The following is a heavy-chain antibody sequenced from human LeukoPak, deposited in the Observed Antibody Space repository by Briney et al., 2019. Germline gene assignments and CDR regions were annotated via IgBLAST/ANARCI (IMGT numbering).Heavy chain of an antibody. CDR3: AREGGGNDFFDF. V-gene: IGHV1-24*01. Sequence: ASVKVSCKVSGYTLTELSMHWVRQAPGKGLEWMGGFDPEDGETIYAQKFQGRVTMTEDTSTDTAYMELNSLRSDDTAVYYCAREGGGNDFFDFWGQGSLVIVSS. CDR1: GYTLTELS. CDR2: FDPEDGET. J-gene: IGHJ4*02. D-gene: IGHD1-1*01.